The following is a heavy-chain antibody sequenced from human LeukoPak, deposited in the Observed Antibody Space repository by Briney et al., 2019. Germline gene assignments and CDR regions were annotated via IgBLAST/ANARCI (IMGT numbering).Heavy chain of an antibody. CDR1: GFTVSNNY. J-gene: IGHJ4*02. Sequence: AGGSLRLSCAASGFTVSNNYMSWVRQAPGKGLEWVSVIYSGGSTYYADSVKGRFTISRDNSKNTLYLQMNSLRAEDTAVYYCARDLLEWYFDYWGQGTLVTVSS. D-gene: IGHD3-3*01. CDR2: IYSGGST. V-gene: IGHV3-66*01. CDR3: ARDLLEWYFDY.